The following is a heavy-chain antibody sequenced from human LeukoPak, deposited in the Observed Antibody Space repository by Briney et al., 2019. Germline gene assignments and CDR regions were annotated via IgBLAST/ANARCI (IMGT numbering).Heavy chain of an antibody. D-gene: IGHD5-18*01. J-gene: IGHJ4*02. Sequence: KPSETLSLTCAVYGRSFSGYYWSWIRQPPGKGLEWIGEINHSGSTNYNPSLKSRVTISVDTSKNQFSLKLSSVTAADTAVYYCASLGYSYGFCYWGQGTLVTVSS. CDR2: INHSGST. V-gene: IGHV4-34*01. CDR3: ASLGYSYGFCY. CDR1: GRSFSGYY.